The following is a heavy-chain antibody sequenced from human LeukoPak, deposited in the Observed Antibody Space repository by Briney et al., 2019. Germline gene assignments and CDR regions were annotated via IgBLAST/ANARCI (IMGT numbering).Heavy chain of an antibody. D-gene: IGHD3-10*01. CDR2: IKQDGTEK. CDR3: AKVAKYYYGSETYYFFEH. CDR1: GFRFTTYW. V-gene: IGHV3-7*01. Sequence: GGSLRLSCAASGFRFTTYWMSWVRQAPGKGLEWVANIKQDGTEKYYVDSVKGRFTISRDNAKNSLYLQMNSLRVEDTAVYYCAKVAKYYYGSETYYFFEHWGQGTPGTASS. J-gene: IGHJ4*02.